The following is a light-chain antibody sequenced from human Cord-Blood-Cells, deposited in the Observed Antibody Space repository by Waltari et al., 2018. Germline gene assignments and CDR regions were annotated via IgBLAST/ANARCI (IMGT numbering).Light chain of an antibody. Sequence: QMTYSASSLSASVGGTIPTTCPRRKVISSYLAWYQQKPGKVPRLLIYAASSMHSGIPDRFSGSGSGTDFTLTISSLEPEDFAVYYCQKYNSAPLTFGQGTKVEIK. CDR2: AAS. V-gene: IGKV1-27*01. CDR3: QKYNSAPLT. J-gene: IGKJ1*01. CDR1: KVISSY.